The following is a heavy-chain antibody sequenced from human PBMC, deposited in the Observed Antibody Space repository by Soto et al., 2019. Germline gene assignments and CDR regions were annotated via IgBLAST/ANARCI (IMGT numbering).Heavy chain of an antibody. CDR3: AKGGIRRNWFDP. CDR2: FDPEDGET. CDR1: GYTLTELS. Sequence: ASVKVSCKVSGYTLTELSMHWVRQAPGKGLEWMGGFDPEDGETIYAQKFQGRVTMTEDTSTDTAYMELSSLRSEDTAVYYCAKGGIRRNWFDPWRQGTLVTVSS. D-gene: IGHD2-21*01. J-gene: IGHJ5*02. V-gene: IGHV1-24*01.